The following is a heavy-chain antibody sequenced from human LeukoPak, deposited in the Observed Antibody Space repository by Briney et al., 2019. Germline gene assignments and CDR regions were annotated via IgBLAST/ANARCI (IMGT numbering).Heavy chain of an antibody. J-gene: IGHJ4*02. Sequence: ASVKVSCKASGYTFTGYYMHWVRQAPGQGLEWMGRINPNSGGTNYAQKFQGRVTMTRDTSISTAYMELSRLRSDDTAVYYCARNIGSYYYDSSFDYWGRGTLVTVSS. CDR1: GYTFTGYY. CDR3: ARNIGSYYYDSSFDY. CDR2: INPNSGGT. D-gene: IGHD3-22*01. V-gene: IGHV1-2*06.